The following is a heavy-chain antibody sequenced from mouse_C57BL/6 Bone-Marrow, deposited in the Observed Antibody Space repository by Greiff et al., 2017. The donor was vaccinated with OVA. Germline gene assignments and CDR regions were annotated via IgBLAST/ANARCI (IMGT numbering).Heavy chain of an antibody. D-gene: IGHD2-5*01. V-gene: IGHV1-22*01. Sequence: EVQLQESGPELVKPGASVKMSCKASGYTFTDYNMHWVKQSHGKSLEWIGYINPNNGGTSYNQKFKGKATLTVNKSSSTAYMELRSLTSEDSAVYYCARSYYSNSYYYAMDYWGQGTSVTVSS. J-gene: IGHJ4*01. CDR1: GYTFTDYN. CDR2: INPNNGGT. CDR3: ARSYYSNSYYYAMDY.